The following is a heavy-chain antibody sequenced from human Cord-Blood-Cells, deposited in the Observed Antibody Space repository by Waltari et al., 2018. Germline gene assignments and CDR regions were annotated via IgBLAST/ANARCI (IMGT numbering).Heavy chain of an antibody. Sequence: QFQLVQSGAEVKKPGSWVMASCEASGGAFSRSAISWLRQAPGQGLEWMGGIIPIFGTANYAQKFQGRVTITADESTSTAYMELSSLRSEDTAVYYCARGYSGSPYYFDYWGQGTLVTVSS. J-gene: IGHJ4*02. V-gene: IGHV1-69*12. CDR1: GGAFSRSA. CDR2: IIPIFGTA. D-gene: IGHD1-26*01. CDR3: ARGYSGSPYYFDY.